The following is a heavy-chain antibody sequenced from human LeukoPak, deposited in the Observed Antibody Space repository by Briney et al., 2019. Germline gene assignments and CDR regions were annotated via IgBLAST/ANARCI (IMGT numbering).Heavy chain of an antibody. CDR3: ARDRGGDSAGAFDI. CDR1: GFTFSSYD. V-gene: IGHV3-13*01. CDR2: IGTAGDT. D-gene: IGHD2-21*02. J-gene: IGHJ3*02. Sequence: GGSLRPSCAASGFTFSSYDMHWVRQATGKGLEWVSAIGTAGDTYYPGSVKGRFTISRENAKNSLYLQMNSLRAGDTAVYYCARDRGGDSAGAFDIWGQGTMVTVSS.